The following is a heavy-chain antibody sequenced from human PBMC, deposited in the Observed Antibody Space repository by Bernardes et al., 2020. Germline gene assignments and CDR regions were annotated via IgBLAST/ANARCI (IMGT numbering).Heavy chain of an antibody. V-gene: IGHV1-18*01. J-gene: IGHJ4*02. CDR1: GYTFTSFG. CDR2: ISAYNGHT. Sequence: ASVKASCKASGYTFTSFGIIWVRQAPGEGLEWMAWISAYNGHTNSAQKLQGRVTMTTDISTSTAYMELRSLTYDDTAVYYCVRDLGDRSRGWTFFDFWGQGTLVTVSS. D-gene: IGHD6-19*01. CDR3: VRDLGDRSRGWTFFDF.